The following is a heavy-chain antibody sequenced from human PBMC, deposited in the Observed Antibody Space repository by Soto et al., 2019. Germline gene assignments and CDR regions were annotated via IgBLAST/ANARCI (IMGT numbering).Heavy chain of an antibody. V-gene: IGHV4-34*01. CDR2: INHSGST. Sequence: SETLSLTCAVYGGSFSGYYWSWIRQPPGKGLEWIGEINHSGSTNYNPSLKSRVTISVDTSKNQFSLKLSSVTAADTAVYYCARENSNSGWLDYWGQGTLVTVSS. CDR3: ARENSNSGWLDY. CDR1: GGSFSGYY. J-gene: IGHJ4*02. D-gene: IGHD6-19*01.